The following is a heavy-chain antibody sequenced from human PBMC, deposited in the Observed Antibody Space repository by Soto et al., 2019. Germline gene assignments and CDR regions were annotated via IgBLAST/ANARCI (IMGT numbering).Heavy chain of an antibody. V-gene: IGHV1-69*01. CDR1: GDSFTKYT. Sequence: QVQVVQSGAEVKKPGYSVRVSCKASGDSFTKYTVNWVRQAPRQGLEWMGGIIPRFGTTNYAPTLQDRVTITADASMNTVYMELSSLRSDDTALYYCARGRGLYNSGRSQLDSWGQGTLVTVSS. CDR3: ARGRGLYNSGRSQLDS. CDR2: IIPRFGTT. D-gene: IGHD1-1*01. J-gene: IGHJ4*02.